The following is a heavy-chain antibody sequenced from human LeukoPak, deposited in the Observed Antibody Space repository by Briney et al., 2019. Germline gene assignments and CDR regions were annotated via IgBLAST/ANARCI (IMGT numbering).Heavy chain of an antibody. D-gene: IGHD3-3*01. V-gene: IGHV1-69*05. J-gene: IGHJ6*03. CDR2: IIPIFATA. Sequence: SVKVSCKASGGTFSNYAISWVRQAPGQGLEWMGGIIPIFATANYAQKFQGRVTITTDESTSTVYMELSSLRSEDTAVYYCAREFLSIFGVVSYMDVWGKGTTVTVSS. CDR1: GGTFSNYA. CDR3: AREFLSIFGVVSYMDV.